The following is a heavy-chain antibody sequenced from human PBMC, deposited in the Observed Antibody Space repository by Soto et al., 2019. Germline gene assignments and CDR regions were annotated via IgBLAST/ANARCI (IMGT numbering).Heavy chain of an antibody. Sequence: QVQLVESGGGVVQPGRSLRLSCAASGFTFSSSGMHWVRQAPGKGLAWVAVISYDGSNKYYADSVKGRFTISRDNSKNTLDLQIDSLRAEDTAVDYCAKGLYDYVWGSLYYFDYWGQGTLVTVSS. D-gene: IGHD3-16*01. CDR1: GFTFSSSG. V-gene: IGHV3-30*18. CDR2: ISYDGSNK. J-gene: IGHJ4*02. CDR3: AKGLYDYVWGSLYYFDY.